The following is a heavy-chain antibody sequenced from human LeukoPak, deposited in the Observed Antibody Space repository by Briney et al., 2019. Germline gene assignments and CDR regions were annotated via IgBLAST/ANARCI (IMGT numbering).Heavy chain of an antibody. D-gene: IGHD6-19*01. V-gene: IGHV3-23*01. CDR3: AKTTAGHSSGRDPGWPVDY. CDR2: ISGSGGST. J-gene: IGHJ4*02. Sequence: GGSLRLSCAASGFTFGSYAMTWVRQAPGKGLEWVSHISGSGGSTYHADSVKGWFTISRDNSKNTVYLQMNSLRAEDTAVYYCAKTTAGHSSGRDPGWPVDYWGQGTLVTASS. CDR1: GFTFGSYA.